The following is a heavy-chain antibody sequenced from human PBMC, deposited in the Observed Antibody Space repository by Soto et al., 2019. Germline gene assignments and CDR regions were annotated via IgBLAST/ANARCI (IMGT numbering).Heavy chain of an antibody. CDR2: ISDDGSRT. J-gene: IGHJ5*01. CDR1: GFTFNTFE. Sequence: EVQLLESGGGLVQPGGSLRLSCAASGFTFNTFEMSWVRQAPGRGLEWVSFISDDGSRTYYADAVKGRFTISRDNSKYTVYLQMNSLTVEDTAVYACVKGGWLDFWGQGTLVTVSS. D-gene: IGHD3-16*01. CDR3: VKGGWLDF. V-gene: IGHV3-23*01.